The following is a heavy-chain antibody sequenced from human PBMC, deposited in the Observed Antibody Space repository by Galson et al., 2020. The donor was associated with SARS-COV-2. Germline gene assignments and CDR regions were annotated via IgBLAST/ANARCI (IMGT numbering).Heavy chain of an antibody. D-gene: IGHD3-22*01. CDR2: IYWDDDK. CDR3: AHRPGGWDYFDTTVYNS. Sequence: KMSGPTLVKPTQTLTLTCTFSGFSLNTSGVGVGWIRQPPGKALEWLALIYWDDDKRYSPSLKSRLTITKETSKNQVVLTMTNMDPVDTATYYCAHRPGGWDYFDTTVYNSWGQGTLGIVSS. CDR1: GFSLNTSGVG. V-gene: IGHV2-5*02. J-gene: IGHJ4*02.